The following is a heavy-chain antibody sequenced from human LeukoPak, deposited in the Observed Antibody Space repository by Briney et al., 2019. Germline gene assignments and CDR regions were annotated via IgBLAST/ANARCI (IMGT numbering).Heavy chain of an antibody. CDR1: GGSISSYY. J-gene: IGHJ5*02. Sequence: SETLSLTCTASGGSISSYYWSWLRQPPGKGLEWIGYIYYSGSTNYNPSLKSRVTISVDTSKNQFSLKLSSVTAADTAVYYCARDYWVAAAGTTVWFDPWGQGTLVTVSS. CDR2: IYYSGST. D-gene: IGHD6-13*01. V-gene: IGHV4-59*01. CDR3: ARDYWVAAAGTTVWFDP.